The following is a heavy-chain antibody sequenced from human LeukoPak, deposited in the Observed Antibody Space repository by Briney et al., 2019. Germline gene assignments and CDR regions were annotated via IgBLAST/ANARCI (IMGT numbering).Heavy chain of an antibody. J-gene: IGHJ4*02. D-gene: IGHD4-17*01. CDR1: EFTVNNNY. CDR3: AGGLRSGLIDY. Sequence: GGSLRLSCAASEFTVNNNYMSWVRQAPGKGLEWVSTIYSAGSTNYADSVKGRFTISRDNSKNTMYLQMNSLRAEDMAVYYCAGGLRSGLIDYSGQGTLVTVSS. CDR2: IYSAGST. V-gene: IGHV3-53*01.